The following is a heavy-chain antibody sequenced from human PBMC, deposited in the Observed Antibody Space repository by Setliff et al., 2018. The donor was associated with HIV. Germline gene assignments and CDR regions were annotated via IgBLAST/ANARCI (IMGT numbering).Heavy chain of an antibody. Sequence: ASVKVSCKASGYSFINYGISWVRQAPGQGLEWMGWISAYTGHTDYAPRFLGRVTLTTDTPTSTAYMELRRLSSDDTAVYFCARARLRGIVTAVGPRDNCLDPWGHGTRVTVSS. CDR1: GYSFINYG. CDR2: ISAYTGHT. CDR3: ARARLRGIVTAVGPRDNCLDP. V-gene: IGHV1-18*01. J-gene: IGHJ5*02. D-gene: IGHD3-9*01.